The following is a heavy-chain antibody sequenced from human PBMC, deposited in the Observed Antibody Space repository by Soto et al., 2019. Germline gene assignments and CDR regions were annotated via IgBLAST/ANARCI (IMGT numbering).Heavy chain of an antibody. D-gene: IGHD6-13*01. J-gene: IGHJ5*02. CDR3: ARVSGDSSSWYGWFDP. V-gene: IGHV4-31*01. Sequence: QVQLQESGPGLVKPSQPLSLTCTVSGGSISSGGYYWSWIRQHPGKGLEWIGYIYYSGSTYYNPSLKRQVTISVDTSKKQFTLKLSSVTAADTAVYYCARVSGDSSSWYGWFDPWGQGTMVTVSS. CDR1: GGSISSGGYY. CDR2: IYYSGST.